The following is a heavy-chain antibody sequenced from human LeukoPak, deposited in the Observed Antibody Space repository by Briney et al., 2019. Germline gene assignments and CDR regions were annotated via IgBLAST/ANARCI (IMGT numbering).Heavy chain of an antibody. V-gene: IGHV1-46*01. D-gene: IGHD1-26*01. J-gene: IGHJ4*02. CDR3: ARVGGSGSPSHDY. Sequence: ASVKVSCKTSGYTFTSYFMHWVRQAPGQGLEWMGIINPSGDSTSYAPKFRDRVTMTRDTSTSAAYMELRSLRSDDTAVYYCARVGGSGSPSHDYWGQGTLVTVSS. CDR2: INPSGDST. CDR1: GYTFTSYF.